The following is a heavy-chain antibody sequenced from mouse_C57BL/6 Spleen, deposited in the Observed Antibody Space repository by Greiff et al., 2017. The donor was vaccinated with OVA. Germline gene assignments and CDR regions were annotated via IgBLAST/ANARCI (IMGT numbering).Heavy chain of an antibody. CDR1: GYAFTNYL. J-gene: IGHJ1*03. CDR3: ARAYGSSYWYFDV. D-gene: IGHD1-1*01. Sequence: VQLVESGAELVRPGTSVKVSCKASGYAFTNYLIEWVKQRPGQGLEWIGVINPGSGGTNYNEKFKGKATLTADKSSSTAYMQLSSLTSEDSAVYFCARAYGSSYWYFDVWGTGTTVTVSS. V-gene: IGHV1-54*01. CDR2: INPGSGGT.